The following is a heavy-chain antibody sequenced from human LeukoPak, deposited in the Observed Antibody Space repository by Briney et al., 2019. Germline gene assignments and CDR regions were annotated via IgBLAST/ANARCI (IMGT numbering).Heavy chain of an antibody. CDR2: INPNSGGT. Sequence: ASVTVSCKASGYTFTGYYMHWVRQAPGQGLEWMGWINPNSGGTNYVQKFQGRVTMTRDTSISTAYMELSRLRSDDTAVYYCARVLRLGELSLGYWGQGTLVTVSS. CDR3: ARVLRLGELSLGY. D-gene: IGHD3-16*02. V-gene: IGHV1-2*02. J-gene: IGHJ4*02. CDR1: GYTFTGYY.